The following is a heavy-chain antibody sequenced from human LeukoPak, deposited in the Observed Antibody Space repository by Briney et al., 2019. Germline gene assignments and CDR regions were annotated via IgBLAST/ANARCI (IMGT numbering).Heavy chain of an antibody. CDR3: ARGGNSGTFDY. V-gene: IGHV1-69*16. CDR2: IIPILGIA. J-gene: IGHJ4*02. Sequence: SVKVSCKASGGTFSSYTISWVRQAPGQGLEWMGRIIPILGIANYAQKFQGRVTITTDESTSTAYMELSSLRSEDTAVYYCARGGNSGTFDYWGQGTLVTVSS. D-gene: IGHD4-23*01. CDR1: GGTFSSYT.